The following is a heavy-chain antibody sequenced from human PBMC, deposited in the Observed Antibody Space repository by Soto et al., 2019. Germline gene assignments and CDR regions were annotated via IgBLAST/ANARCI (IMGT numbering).Heavy chain of an antibody. V-gene: IGHV3-23*01. J-gene: IGHJ4*02. CDR1: GFSLSDYW. CDR3: AKRPLTAAGFDY. Sequence: SGGSLRLSCAASGFSLSDYWMHWVRQVPGKGLEWVSRITGGGGGTYFVDSVKGRFTISRDNSKNTVYLQMNSLRAEDTAVYYCAKRPLTAAGFDYWGQGTLVTVSS. D-gene: IGHD6-13*01. CDR2: ITGGGGGT.